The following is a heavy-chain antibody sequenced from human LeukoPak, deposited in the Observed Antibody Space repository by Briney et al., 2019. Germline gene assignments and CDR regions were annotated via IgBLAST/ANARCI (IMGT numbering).Heavy chain of an antibody. Sequence: GGSLRLSCAASGFTFRSHDMSWVRQAPGKGLEWVSSISDSGGSTYHADSVKGRFTISRDNSKNTLYLQMNSLRAEDMAAYYCAKDQGLRGEEVWDYWDQGTLVSVSS. CDR1: GFTFRSHD. CDR3: AKDQGLRGEEVWDY. J-gene: IGHJ4*02. D-gene: IGHD3-16*01. V-gene: IGHV3-23*01. CDR2: ISDSGGST.